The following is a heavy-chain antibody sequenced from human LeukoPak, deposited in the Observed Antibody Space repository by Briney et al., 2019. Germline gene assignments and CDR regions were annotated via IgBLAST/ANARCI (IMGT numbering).Heavy chain of an antibody. CDR2: MFTPGTI. J-gene: IGHJ4*02. Sequence: SETLSLTCSVSSGSISNSNYYWSWIRQPAGKGLEWIGRMFTPGTINYNPSLKSRVTISLDTSKNQFSLKLSSVTAADTAVYYCARLSGRDYYFDYWGQGTLVTVSS. D-gene: IGHD3-10*01. CDR1: SGSISNSNYY. CDR3: ARLSGRDYYFDY. V-gene: IGHV4-61*02.